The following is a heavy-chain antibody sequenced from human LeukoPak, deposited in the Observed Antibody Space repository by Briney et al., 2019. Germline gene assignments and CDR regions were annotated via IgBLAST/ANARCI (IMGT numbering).Heavy chain of an antibody. CDR1: GYSISSGYY. CDR2: IYHSGST. D-gene: IGHD3-3*01. CDR3: ARGPYDFWSGYTQGFDY. Sequence: PSETLSLTCAVSGYSISSGYYWGWIRQPPGKGLEWIGSIYHSGSTYYNPSLKSRVTISVDTSKNQFSLKLSSVTAADTAVYYCARGPYDFWSGYTQGFDYWGQGTLVTVSS. J-gene: IGHJ4*02. V-gene: IGHV4-38-2*01.